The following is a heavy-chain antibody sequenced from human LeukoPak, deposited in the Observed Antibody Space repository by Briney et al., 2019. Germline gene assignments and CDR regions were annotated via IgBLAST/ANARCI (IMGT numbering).Heavy chain of an antibody. Sequence: PSETLSLTCTVSGGSIGSYDWSWIRQPPGKGLEWIGYIYYRGSTNYNPSLESRVTISIDTSKNRFSLKLSSVTAADTAVYYCARVGGDYLSFDYWGQGTLVTVSS. J-gene: IGHJ4*02. V-gene: IGHV4-59*01. CDR3: ARVGGDYLSFDY. D-gene: IGHD4-17*01. CDR2: IYYRGST. CDR1: GGSIGSYD.